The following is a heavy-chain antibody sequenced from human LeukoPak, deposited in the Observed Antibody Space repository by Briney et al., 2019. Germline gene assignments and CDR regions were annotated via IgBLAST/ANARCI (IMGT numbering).Heavy chain of an antibody. CDR2: IYWDDGK. CDR1: GFSLTSSGVG. Sequence: SGPALVKPTQTLTLTCTFSGFSLTSSGVGVGWIRQPPGKALEWLALIYWDDGKRYSPSLKNRLTIIKDTSKNQVALTMTNMDPADTATYYCAHNTQGFYDTSRHPYYFDYWGQGTLVTVSS. V-gene: IGHV2-5*02. J-gene: IGHJ4*02. CDR3: AHNTQGFYDTSRHPYYFDY. D-gene: IGHD3-22*01.